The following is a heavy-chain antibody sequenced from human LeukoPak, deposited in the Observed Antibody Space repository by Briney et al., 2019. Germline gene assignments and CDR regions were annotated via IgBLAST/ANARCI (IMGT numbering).Heavy chain of an antibody. Sequence: GASVKVSCKASGYTFTSYHMHWVRQAPGQGLEWIGIINPSGGSTSYAQRFQGRVTMTRDTSTSTVYMELSSLRSEDTAVYYCARDQGGSYGHHAFDIWGQGTMVTVSS. J-gene: IGHJ3*02. CDR3: ARDQGGSYGHHAFDI. CDR2: INPSGGST. V-gene: IGHV1-46*01. CDR1: GYTFTSYH. D-gene: IGHD1-26*01.